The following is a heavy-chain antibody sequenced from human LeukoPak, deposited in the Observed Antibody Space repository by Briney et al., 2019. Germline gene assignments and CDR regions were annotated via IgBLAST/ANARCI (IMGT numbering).Heavy chain of an antibody. V-gene: IGHV1-2*02. Sequence: GASVKVSCKASGYTFTGYYMHWVRQAPGQGLEWMGWINPNSGGTNYAQKFQGRVTMTRDTSISTAYMELSRLRSDDTAVYYCAREVVLEELLYPYNWFDPWGQGTTVTVSS. CDR1: GYTFTGYY. CDR3: AREVVLEELLYPYNWFDP. J-gene: IGHJ5*01. CDR2: INPNSGGT. D-gene: IGHD1-26*01.